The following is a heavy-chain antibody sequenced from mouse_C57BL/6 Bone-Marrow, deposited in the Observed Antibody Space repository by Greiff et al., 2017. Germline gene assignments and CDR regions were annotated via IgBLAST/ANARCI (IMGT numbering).Heavy chain of an antibody. CDR2: IRNKANNHAT. CDR1: GFTFSDAW. D-gene: IGHD1-1*01. J-gene: IGHJ1*03. Sequence: EVQLQESGGGLVQPGGSMKLSCAASGFTFSDAWMDWVRQSPETGLEWVAEIRNKANNHATYYAESVKGRFTISRDDSKSSVYLQMNSLRAEDTGIYYCTRSSYYYYGSDWYFDVWGTGTTVTVSS. V-gene: IGHV6-6*01. CDR3: TRSSYYYYGSDWYFDV.